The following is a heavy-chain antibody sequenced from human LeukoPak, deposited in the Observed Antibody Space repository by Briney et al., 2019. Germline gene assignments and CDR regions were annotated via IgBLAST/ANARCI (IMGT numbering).Heavy chain of an antibody. V-gene: IGHV3-53*01. Sequence: GGSLRLSCAASGFTVSSNYMSWVRQAPGKGLEWVSAISGSGGYTYFADSVKGRFTISRDNSKNTLYLQMNSLRAEDTAVYYCAREHYDFWSGYYTDRRYYYYMDVWGKGTTVTVSS. J-gene: IGHJ6*03. CDR2: ISGSGGYT. D-gene: IGHD3-3*01. CDR3: AREHYDFWSGYYTDRRYYYYMDV. CDR1: GFTVSSNY.